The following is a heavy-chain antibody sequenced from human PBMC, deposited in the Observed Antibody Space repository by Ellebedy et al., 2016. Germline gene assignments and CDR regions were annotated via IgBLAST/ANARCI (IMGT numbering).Heavy chain of an antibody. J-gene: IGHJ5*02. CDR3: ARGPPFIAAPGNWFDP. V-gene: IGHV4-34*01. CDR1: GGSFSGYY. Sequence: SETLSLXCAVYGGSFSGYYWSWIRQPPGKGLEWIGEINHSGSTNYNPSLKSRVTISVDTSKNQFSLKLSSVTAADTAVYYCARGPPFIAAPGNWFDPWGQGTLVTVSS. CDR2: INHSGST. D-gene: IGHD6-13*01.